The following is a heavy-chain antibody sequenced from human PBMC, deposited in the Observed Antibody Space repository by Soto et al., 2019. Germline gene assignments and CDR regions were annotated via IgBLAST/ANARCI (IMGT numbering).Heavy chain of an antibody. CDR2: IDPRGGST. Sequence: QVQLVQSGAEVKKPGASVKVSCKASGYNFVNSYIHWVRLAPGQGLEWIGIIDPRGGSTTYGHKVQGRVTMTRDTSTSTFYMELRSRRSADTGVYFFIRVTALRYIVGLDLWGQGRMITVSS. J-gene: IGHJ3*01. V-gene: IGHV1-46*01. CDR1: GYNFVNSY. CDR3: IRVTALRYIVGLDL. D-gene: IGHD2-21*02.